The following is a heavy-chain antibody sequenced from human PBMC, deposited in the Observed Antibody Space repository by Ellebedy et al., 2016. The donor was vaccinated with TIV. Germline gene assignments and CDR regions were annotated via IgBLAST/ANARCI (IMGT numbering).Heavy chain of an antibody. Sequence: MPSETLSLTCTVSGDSISSYYWSWIRQPPGKGLEWIGFIYYSGSTNYNPSLKSRVTISVGTSKNQFSLELSSVTAADTAVYYCARGGASSKYFDYWGQGTLVTVSS. J-gene: IGHJ4*02. V-gene: IGHV4-59*01. CDR2: IYYSGST. CDR1: GDSISSYY. CDR3: ARGGASSKYFDY.